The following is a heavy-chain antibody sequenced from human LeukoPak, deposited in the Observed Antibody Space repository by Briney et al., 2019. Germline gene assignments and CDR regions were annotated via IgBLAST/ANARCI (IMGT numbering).Heavy chain of an antibody. Sequence: GGYLRLSCAASGFTFSSYGMHWVRQAPGKGLEWVAVISYDGSNKYYGDSVKGRFTISRDNSKNTVYLQMDSLRAEDTAVYYCAKDGNYYGSGSYLNYWGQGTLVTVSS. CDR1: GFTFSSYG. J-gene: IGHJ4*02. CDR2: ISYDGSNK. D-gene: IGHD3-10*01. CDR3: AKDGNYYGSGSYLNY. V-gene: IGHV3-30*18.